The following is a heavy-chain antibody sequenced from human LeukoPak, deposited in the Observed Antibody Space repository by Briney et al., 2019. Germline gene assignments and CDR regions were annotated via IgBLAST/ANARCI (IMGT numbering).Heavy chain of an antibody. Sequence: PGRSLRLSCAASGFTFSSYGMHWVRQAPGKGLEWVAVISYDGSNKYYADSVKGRFTISRDNSKNTLYLQMNSLRSEDTAVYYCARYSCSSTSCYTGASNWFDPWGQGTLVTVSS. CDR1: GFTFSSYG. CDR3: ARYSCSSTSCYTGASNWFDP. J-gene: IGHJ5*02. V-gene: IGHV3-30*03. CDR2: ISYDGSNK. D-gene: IGHD2-2*02.